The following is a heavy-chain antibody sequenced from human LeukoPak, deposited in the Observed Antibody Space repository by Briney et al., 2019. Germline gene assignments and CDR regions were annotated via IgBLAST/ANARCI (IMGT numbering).Heavy chain of an antibody. D-gene: IGHD3-10*01. J-gene: IGHJ3*02. CDR1: GGSISSYY. CDR3: ARVNYYGSGSYFVGALDAFDI. CDR2: IYYSGST. Sequence: SETLSLTCTVSGGSISSYYWSWIRQPPGKGLEWIGYIYYSGSTNYNPSLKRRVTISVDTSKNQFSLKLSSVTAADTAVYYCARVNYYGSGSYFVGALDAFDIWGQGTMVTVSS. V-gene: IGHV4-59*01.